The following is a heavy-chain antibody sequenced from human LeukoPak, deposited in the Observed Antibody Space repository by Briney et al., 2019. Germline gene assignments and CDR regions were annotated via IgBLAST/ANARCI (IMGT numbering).Heavy chain of an antibody. CDR1: GFTFSDYG. CDR3: ATEGAYTTSSPPAY. V-gene: IGHV3-30*02. CDR2: IRYDGSNK. J-gene: IGHJ4*02. D-gene: IGHD3-16*01. Sequence: GGSLRLSCAASGFTFSDYGMHWVRQAPGKGLEWGTFIRYDGSNKYYEDSVKGRFTISRDNAKNSLYLQMSSLRADDTAVYYCATEGAYTTSSPPAYWGQGTRVTVSS.